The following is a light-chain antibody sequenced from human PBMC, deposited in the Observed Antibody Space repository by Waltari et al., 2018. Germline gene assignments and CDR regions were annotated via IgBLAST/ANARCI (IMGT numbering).Light chain of an antibody. CDR1: HIGSKR. Sequence: SYVLTQPPSVSVASGQSARITCGGNHIGSKRVHWYQQLPGQAPVLVIYYDSDRPSGIPERFSGSNSGNTATLTISRVEAGDEAEYYCQVCDDRSDHVLFGGGTKLTVL. CDR2: YDS. J-gene: IGLJ2*01. V-gene: IGLV3-21*04. CDR3: QVCDDRSDHVL.